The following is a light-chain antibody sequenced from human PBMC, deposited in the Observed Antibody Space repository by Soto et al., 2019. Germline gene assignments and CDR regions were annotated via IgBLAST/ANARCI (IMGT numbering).Light chain of an antibody. CDR3: SSYAGSLVV. CDR2: QVT. Sequence: QSVLTQPPSASGSPGQSVTISCTGTSSDIGAYNYVSWYRQYPDKAPKLLVYQVTKQPSGVPDRFSGSKSGNTAALTVSGLQAEDEAVYYCSSYAGSLVVFGGGTKLTVL. V-gene: IGLV2-8*01. J-gene: IGLJ2*01. CDR1: SSDIGAYNY.